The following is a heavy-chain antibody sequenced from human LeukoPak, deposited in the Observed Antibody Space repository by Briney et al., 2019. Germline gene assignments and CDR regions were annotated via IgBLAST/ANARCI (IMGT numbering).Heavy chain of an antibody. V-gene: IGHV3-21*01. J-gene: IGHJ4*02. CDR3: ARDARLAKTFDY. CDR2: ISSSSSYI. CDR1: GFTFSSYA. D-gene: IGHD6-19*01. Sequence: GGSLRLSCAASGFTFSSYAMSWVRQAPGKGLEWVSSISSSSSYIYYADSVKGRFTISRDNAKNSLYLQMNSLRAEDTAVYYCARDARLAKTFDYWGQGTLVTVSS.